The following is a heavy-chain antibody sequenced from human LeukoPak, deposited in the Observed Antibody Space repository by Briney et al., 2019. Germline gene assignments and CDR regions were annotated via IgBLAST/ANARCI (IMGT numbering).Heavy chain of an antibody. Sequence: PGGSLRLSCAASGFTFSNYWMNWVRQAPGKGLEWVANIHQDGSRKYYVDSVKGRFTISRDNAKNSMYLQMKSPRAEDTAVYYCARAQDYGDYDTPDAFVIWGQETMVTVSS. CDR1: GFTFSNYW. D-gene: IGHD4-17*01. CDR2: IHQDGSRK. J-gene: IGHJ3*02. CDR3: ARAQDYGDYDTPDAFVI. V-gene: IGHV3-7*01.